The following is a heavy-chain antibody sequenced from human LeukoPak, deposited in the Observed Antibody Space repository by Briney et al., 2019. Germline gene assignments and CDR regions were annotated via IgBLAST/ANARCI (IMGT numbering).Heavy chain of an antibody. CDR3: AKDAVDTAMES. CDR1: GFTFSSYG. D-gene: IGHD5-18*01. J-gene: IGHJ1*01. Sequence: GGSLRLSCAASGFTFSSYGMHWVRQAPGKGLEWVAVISYDGSNKYYADSVKGRFTISRDNSKNTLYLQMNSLRAEDTAVYYCAKDAVDTAMESWGQGPWSPSPQ. V-gene: IGHV3-30*18. CDR2: ISYDGSNK.